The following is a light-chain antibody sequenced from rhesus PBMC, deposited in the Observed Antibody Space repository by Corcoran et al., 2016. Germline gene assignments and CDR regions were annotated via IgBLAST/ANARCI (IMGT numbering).Light chain of an antibody. V-gene: IGKV1-18*01. CDR1: QGFSSW. CDR2: AAS. CDR3: QQGYNTPYS. Sequence: DIQMTQSPSSLSASVGDKVTITCRASQGFSSWLAWYQQTPGKPPKLLIYAASSLQSGVPSRFSGSGSGTDYTLTISSLQPEDFATYYCQQGYNTPYSFGQGTKVEIK. J-gene: IGKJ2*01.